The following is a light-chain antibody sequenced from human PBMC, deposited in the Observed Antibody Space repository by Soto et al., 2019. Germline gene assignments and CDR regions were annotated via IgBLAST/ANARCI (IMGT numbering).Light chain of an antibody. CDR3: QQCGSSGK. V-gene: IGKV3-20*01. J-gene: IGKJ1*01. Sequence: FVLTHSPGTLSLPPGERATLSFRASQTVRNNYLAWYQQKPGQAPRFLIYAASSRATGIPDRFSGSGSGTDFTLTISRLEPEDFAVYYCQQCGSSGKFGQGTKVDIK. CDR1: QTVRNNY. CDR2: AAS.